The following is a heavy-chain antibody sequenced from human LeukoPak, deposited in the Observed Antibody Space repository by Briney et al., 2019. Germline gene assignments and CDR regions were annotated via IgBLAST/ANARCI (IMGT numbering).Heavy chain of an antibody. CDR1: GFTFSSHG. V-gene: IGHV3-11*01. CDR2: ISSSGSTI. Sequence: SGGSLRLSCAASGFTFSSHGMSWIRQAPGKGLEWVSYISSSGSTIYYADSVKGRFTISRDNAKNSLYLQMNSLRAEDTAVYYCARATVVSPNYWGQGTLVTVSS. J-gene: IGHJ4*02. CDR3: ARATVVSPNY. D-gene: IGHD4-23*01.